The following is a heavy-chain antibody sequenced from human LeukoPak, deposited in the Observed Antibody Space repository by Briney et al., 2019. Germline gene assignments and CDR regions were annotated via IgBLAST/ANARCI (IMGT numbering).Heavy chain of an antibody. CDR3: ATTGSNWGRYWYFDL. CDR1: GYTFTGYY. V-gene: IGHV1-24*01. CDR2: FDPEDGET. D-gene: IGHD7-27*01. Sequence: GASVKVSCKASGYTFTGYYMHWVRQAPGQGLEWMGGFDPEDGETIYAQKFQGRVTMTEDTSTDTAYMELSSLRSEDTAVYYCATTGSNWGRYWYFDLWGRGTLVTVSS. J-gene: IGHJ2*01.